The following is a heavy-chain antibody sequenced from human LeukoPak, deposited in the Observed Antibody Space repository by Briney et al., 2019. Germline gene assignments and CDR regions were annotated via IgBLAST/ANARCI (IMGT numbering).Heavy chain of an antibody. Sequence: SETLSLTCTVSGGSISSYYWSWIRQPPGKGLEWIGYIHYSGSTNYNPSLKSRVTISVDTSKNQFSLKLSSVTAADTAVYYCARSSSDFWSGFDYWGQGTLVTVSS. V-gene: IGHV4-59*01. J-gene: IGHJ4*02. CDR2: IHYSGST. CDR1: GGSISSYY. CDR3: ARSSSDFWSGFDY. D-gene: IGHD3-3*01.